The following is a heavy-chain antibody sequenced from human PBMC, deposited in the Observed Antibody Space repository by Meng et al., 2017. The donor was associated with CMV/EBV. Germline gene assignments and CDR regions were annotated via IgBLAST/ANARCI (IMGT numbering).Heavy chain of an antibody. CDR3: ARHHPAGYCSSTSCPQRWFGP. D-gene: IGHD2-2*01. CDR1: GGTFSSYA. Sequence: SVKVSCKASGGTFSSYAISWVRQAPGQGLEWMGGIIPIFGTANYAQKFQGRVTITTDESTSTAYMELSSLRSEDTAVYYCARHHPAGYCSSTSCPQRWFGPWGQGTLVTVSS. J-gene: IGHJ5*02. V-gene: IGHV1-69*05. CDR2: IIPIFGTA.